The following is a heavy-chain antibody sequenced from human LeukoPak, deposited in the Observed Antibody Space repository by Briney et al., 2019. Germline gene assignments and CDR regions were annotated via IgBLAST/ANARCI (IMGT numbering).Heavy chain of an antibody. V-gene: IGHV1-2*04. CDR2: INPNSGGT. J-gene: IGHJ4*02. CDR3: ARGGYSSGWSVFDY. CDR1: GYTFTGYC. Sequence: ASVKVSCKASGYTFTGYCMHWVRQAPGQGLEWMGWINPNSGGTNYAQKFQGWVTMTRDTSISTAYMELSRLRSDDTAVYHCARGGYSSGWSVFDYWGQGTLVTVSS. D-gene: IGHD6-19*01.